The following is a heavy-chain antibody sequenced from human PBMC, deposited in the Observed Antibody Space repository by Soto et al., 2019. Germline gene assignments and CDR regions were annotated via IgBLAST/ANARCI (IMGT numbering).Heavy chain of an antibody. D-gene: IGHD6-6*01. J-gene: IGHJ6*02. V-gene: IGHV1-69*06. Sequence: SVKVSSKASGGTFSSYAISSGRQAPEQRLEWMGGIIPIFGTANDAQKFQGRFAITADKPTTTAYRDLSSRRGEDTAVSYCARDRGRNSSPPRYSYGMAVWGHGTTVPV. CDR3: ARDRGRNSSPPRYSYGMAV. CDR2: IIPIFGTA. CDR1: GGTFSSYA.